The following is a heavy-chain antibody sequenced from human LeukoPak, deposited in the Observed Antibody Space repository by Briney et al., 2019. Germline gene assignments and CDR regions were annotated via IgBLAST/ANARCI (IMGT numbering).Heavy chain of an antibody. V-gene: IGHV4-59*08. CDR2: IYYSEST. D-gene: IGHD5-18*01. CDR3: ARLGYSDDY. Sequence: SETLSLTCTVFGGSISSYYWSWIRQPPGKGLEWIGYIYYSESTNYNPSLKSRVTISVDTSKNQFSLKLSSVTAADTAVYYCARLGYSDDYWGQGTLVTVSS. J-gene: IGHJ4*02. CDR1: GGSISSYY.